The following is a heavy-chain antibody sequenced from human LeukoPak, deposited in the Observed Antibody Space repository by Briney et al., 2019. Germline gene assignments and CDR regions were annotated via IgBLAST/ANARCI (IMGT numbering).Heavy chain of an antibody. CDR2: ISAYNGNT. Sequence: ASVKVSCKASGGTFSSYAISWVRQAPGQGLEWMGWISAYNGNTNYAQKLQGRVTMTTDTSTSTAYMELRSLRSDDTAVYYCARDARTATYYDILTGYYFPYYYYMDVWGKGTTVTVSS. J-gene: IGHJ6*03. CDR3: ARDARTATYYDILTGYYFPYYYYMDV. CDR1: GGTFSSYA. D-gene: IGHD3-9*01. V-gene: IGHV1-18*01.